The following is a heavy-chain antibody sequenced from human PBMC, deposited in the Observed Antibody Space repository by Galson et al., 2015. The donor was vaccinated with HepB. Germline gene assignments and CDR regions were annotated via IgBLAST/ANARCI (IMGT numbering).Heavy chain of an antibody. J-gene: IGHJ4*02. CDR1: GYSFTSYW. V-gene: IGHV5-51*01. D-gene: IGHD3-22*01. Sequence: QSGAEVKKPGESLKISCKGSGYSFTSYWIGWVRQMPGKGLEWMGIIYPGDSDTRYSPSFQGQVTISADKSISTAYLQWSSLKASDTAMYYCARREKVYYYDSSGYYPFDYWGQGTLVTVSS. CDR2: IYPGDSDT. CDR3: ARREKVYYYDSSGYYPFDY.